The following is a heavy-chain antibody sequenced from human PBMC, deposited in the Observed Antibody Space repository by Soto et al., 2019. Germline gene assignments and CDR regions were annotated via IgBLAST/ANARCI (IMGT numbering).Heavy chain of an antibody. CDR1: GFTFTSFA. D-gene: IGHD6-19*01. CDR3: AKHPYSTGWSGWFDP. J-gene: IGHJ5*02. Sequence: LRLSCAASGFTFTSFAMSWVRQAPGKGLEWVSAVSYSGGSTYYADSVKGRFTISRDNSKSTLYLQMNSLRAEDTALYYCAKHPYSTGWSGWFDPWGQGTLVTVSS. V-gene: IGHV3-23*01. CDR2: VSYSGGST.